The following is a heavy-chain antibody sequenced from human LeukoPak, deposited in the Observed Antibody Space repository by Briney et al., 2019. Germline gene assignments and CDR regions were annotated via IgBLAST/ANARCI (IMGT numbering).Heavy chain of an antibody. CDR3: ARWITINWFDP. CDR1: GGSFSGYY. V-gene: IGHV4-34*01. D-gene: IGHD3-10*01. J-gene: IGHJ5*02. Sequence: PSETLSLTCAVYGGSFSGYYWSWIRQPPGKGLEWIGEINHSGSTNYNPSLKSRVTISVDTSKNQFSLKLSSVTAADTAVYYCARWITINWFDPWGQGTLVTVSS. CDR2: INHSGST.